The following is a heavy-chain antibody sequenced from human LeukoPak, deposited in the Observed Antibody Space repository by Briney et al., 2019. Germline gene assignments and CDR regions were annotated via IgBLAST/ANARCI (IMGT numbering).Heavy chain of an antibody. CDR2: ISSSSSYI. D-gene: IGHD3-10*01. CDR3: AKDKGMVRGVSGPTDP. Sequence: GGSLRLSCAASGFTFSSYSMNWVRQAPGKGLEWVSSISSSSSYIYYADSVKGRFTISRDNAKNSLYLQMNSLRAEDTAVYYCAKDKGMVRGVSGPTDPWGQGTLVTVSS. CDR1: GFTFSSYS. V-gene: IGHV3-21*04. J-gene: IGHJ5*02.